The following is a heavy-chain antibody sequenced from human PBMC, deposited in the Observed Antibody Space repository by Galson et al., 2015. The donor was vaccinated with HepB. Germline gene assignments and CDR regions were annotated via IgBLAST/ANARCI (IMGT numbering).Heavy chain of an antibody. CDR1: GFTFSSST. J-gene: IGHJ4*02. CDR3: ARDCPLLLWFGEPPCN. D-gene: IGHD3-10*01. Sequence: SLRLSCAVSGFTFSSSTMHWVRQAPGKGLEWVAVFSNDGSNQYYADSAKGRFTISRDTSKNTLFLQMDGLRTEDTAVYYCARDCPLLLWFGEPPCNWGQGTLVTVSS. V-gene: IGHV3-30*03. CDR2: FSNDGSNQ.